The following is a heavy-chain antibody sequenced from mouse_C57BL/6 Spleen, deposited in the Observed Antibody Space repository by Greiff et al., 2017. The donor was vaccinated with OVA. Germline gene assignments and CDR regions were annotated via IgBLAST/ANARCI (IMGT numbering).Heavy chain of an antibody. D-gene: IGHD3-2*02. CDR2: IHPNSGST. V-gene: IGHV1-64*01. CDR1: GYTFTSYW. CDR3: ARGKTAQATFDY. J-gene: IGHJ2*01. Sequence: QVQLQQPGAELVKPGASVKLSCKASGYTFTSYWMHWVKQRPGQGLEWIGMIHPNSGSTNYNEKFKSKATLTVDKSSSTAYMQLSSLTSEDSAVYYCARGKTAQATFDYWGQGTTLTVSS.